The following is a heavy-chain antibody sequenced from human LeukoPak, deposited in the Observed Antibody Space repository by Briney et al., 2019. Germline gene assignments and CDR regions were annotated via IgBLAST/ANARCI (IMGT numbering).Heavy chain of an antibody. Sequence: QSGGSLGLSCAASGFTFSIFAISWVRQPPGKGLEWVSTITGSSGNRDYADSVKGRFTISRDNSKNTLYLQINSLRAEDTAVYYCAKNRPGIGIYFDSWGQGALVTVSS. J-gene: IGHJ4*02. D-gene: IGHD3-10*01. CDR2: ITGSSGNR. V-gene: IGHV3-23*01. CDR3: AKNRPGIGIYFDS. CDR1: GFTFSIFA.